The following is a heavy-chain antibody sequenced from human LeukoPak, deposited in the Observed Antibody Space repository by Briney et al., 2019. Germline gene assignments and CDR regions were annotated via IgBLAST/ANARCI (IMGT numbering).Heavy chain of an antibody. CDR2: INPNSGNT. D-gene: IGHD2-15*01. J-gene: IGHJ3*01. V-gene: IGHV1-2*02. CDR1: GYTFTGYS. CDR3: ASRLLDGDGGYDV. Sequence: SENVSCTATGYTFTGYSMRWLRQTPGQRPEWMEWINPNSGNTGYAQTFHDRVTMTRDTSTSTAYMELSRLRSNDTAVYYCASRLLDGDGGYDVWGQGTMIAVS.